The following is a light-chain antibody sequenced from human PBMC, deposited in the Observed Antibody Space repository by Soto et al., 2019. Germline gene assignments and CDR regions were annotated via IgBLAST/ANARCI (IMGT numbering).Light chain of an antibody. J-gene: IGKJ5*01. CDR3: QQRYSTTIT. Sequence: AIRMTQSPSSLSASTGDRVTITCRASQGISSYLAWYQQKQGKAPKLLIYAASSLQSGVPSRFSGSGSGTDFTLTISSLQTEDFATYECQQRYSTTITFGQGTRLEIK. V-gene: IGKV1-8*01. CDR1: QGISSY. CDR2: AAS.